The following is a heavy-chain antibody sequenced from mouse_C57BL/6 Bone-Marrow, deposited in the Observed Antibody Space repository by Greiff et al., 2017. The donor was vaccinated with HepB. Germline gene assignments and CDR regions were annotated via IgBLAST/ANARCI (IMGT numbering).Heavy chain of an antibody. CDR3: AQPYAVFDY. CDR2: IYPGDGDT. J-gene: IGHJ2*01. Sequence: VQLQQSGPELVKPGASVKISCKASGYAFSSSWMNWVKQGPGKGLEWIVRIYPGDGDTNYNGKFKGKATMTADKSSSTAYMQLSSLTSEDSAVYFCAQPYAVFDYWGQGTTLTVSS. V-gene: IGHV1-82*01. CDR1: GYAFSSSW. D-gene: IGHD2-12*01.